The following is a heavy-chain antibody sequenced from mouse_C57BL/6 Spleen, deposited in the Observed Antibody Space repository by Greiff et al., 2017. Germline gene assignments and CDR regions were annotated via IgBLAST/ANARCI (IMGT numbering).Heavy chain of an antibody. Sequence: EVQLVESGGGLVKPGGSLKLSCAASGFTFSSYAMSWVRQTPEKRLEWVATISDGGSYTYYPDIVKGRFTISRDNAKNNLYLQMSHLKSEDTAMYYCARDENYSYFDYWGKGTTPTVSS. V-gene: IGHV5-4*01. D-gene: IGHD2-12*01. J-gene: IGHJ2*01. CDR1: GFTFSSYA. CDR2: ISDGGSYT. CDR3: ARDENYSYFDY.